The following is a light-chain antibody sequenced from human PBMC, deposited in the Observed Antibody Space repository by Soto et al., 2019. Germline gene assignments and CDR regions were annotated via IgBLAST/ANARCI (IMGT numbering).Light chain of an antibody. V-gene: IGLV1-47*02. J-gene: IGLJ3*02. Sequence: QSALTQPPSASGTPGQRVTISCSGSSSNIGSNYVYWYQQLPGTAPKLLIYSNNQRPSGVPDRFSGSKSGTSASLAISGLRSEDEADYYCAAWDDSPSGRVFGGGTQLTVL. CDR2: SNN. CDR1: SSNIGSNY. CDR3: AAWDDSPSGRV.